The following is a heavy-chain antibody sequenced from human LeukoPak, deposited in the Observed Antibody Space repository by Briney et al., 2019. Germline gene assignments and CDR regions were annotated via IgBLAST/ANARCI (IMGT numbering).Heavy chain of an antibody. V-gene: IGHV5-51*01. CDR2: IYPGDSDT. Sequence: GESLKISCKGSGYSFTSYWIGWVRQMPGKGLEWMGIIYPGDSDTRYSPSFQGQVTISADKSISTAYLQWSSLKASDTAMYYCARLPYYYGSGSYYYFDYWGQGTLVTVSS. J-gene: IGHJ4*02. D-gene: IGHD3-10*01. CDR3: ARLPYYYGSGSYYYFDY. CDR1: GYSFTSYW.